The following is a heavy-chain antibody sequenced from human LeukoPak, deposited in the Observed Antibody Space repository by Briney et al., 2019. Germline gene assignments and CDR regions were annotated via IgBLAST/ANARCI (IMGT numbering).Heavy chain of an antibody. Sequence: GASVKVSCKVSGYTLTELSMHWVRQAPGKGLEWMGGFDPEDGETTYAQKFQGRVTMTEDTSTDTAYMELSSLRSEDTAVYYCATVSDFWSGSFDYWGQGTLVTVSS. V-gene: IGHV1-24*01. CDR2: FDPEDGET. D-gene: IGHD3-3*01. J-gene: IGHJ4*02. CDR1: GYTLTELS. CDR3: ATVSDFWSGSFDY.